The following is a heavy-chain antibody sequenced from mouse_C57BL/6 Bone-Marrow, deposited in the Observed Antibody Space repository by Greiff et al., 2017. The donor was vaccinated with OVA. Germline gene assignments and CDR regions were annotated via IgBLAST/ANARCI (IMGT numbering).Heavy chain of an antibody. CDR2: IDPSDSYT. J-gene: IGHJ2*01. CDR3: AREEDYYGSRAYFDY. V-gene: IGHV1-50*01. D-gene: IGHD1-1*01. CDR1: GYTFTSYW. Sequence: QVQLQQSGAELVKPGASVKLSCKASGYTFTSYWMQWVKQRPGQGLEWIGEIDPSDSYTNYNQKFKGKATLTVDTSSSTAYMQLSSLTSEDSAVYYCAREEDYYGSRAYFDYWGQGTTLTVSS.